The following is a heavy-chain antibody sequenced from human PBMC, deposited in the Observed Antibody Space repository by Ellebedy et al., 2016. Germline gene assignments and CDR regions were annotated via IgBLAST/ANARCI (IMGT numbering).Heavy chain of an antibody. J-gene: IGHJ4*02. CDR3: ARGSSSWSNTYYFDY. D-gene: IGHD6-13*01. CDR2: IYTSGST. V-gene: IGHV4-61*02. Sequence: LRLXXTVSGGSISSSSYYWSWIRQPAGKGLEWIGRIYTSGSTNYNPSLKSRVTMSVDTSKNQFSLKLSSVTAADTAVYYCARGSSSWSNTYYFDYWGQGTLVTVSS. CDR1: GGSISSSSYY.